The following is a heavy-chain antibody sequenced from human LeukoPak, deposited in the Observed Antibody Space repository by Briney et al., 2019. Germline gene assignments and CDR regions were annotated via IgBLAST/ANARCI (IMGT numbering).Heavy chain of an antibody. V-gene: IGHV1-2*02. CDR1: GYTFTDFY. D-gene: IGHD5-24*01. CDR2: INPNSGGT. Sequence: ASVKVSCKASGYTFTDFYMLWVRQAPGQGLEWMGWINPNSGGTDYAQKFQGRVTMTRDTSTSTAYMELSRLRSDDTAVYHCARDSMNGYLSYYFDYWGQGTLVTVSS. CDR3: ARDSMNGYLSYYFDY. J-gene: IGHJ4*02.